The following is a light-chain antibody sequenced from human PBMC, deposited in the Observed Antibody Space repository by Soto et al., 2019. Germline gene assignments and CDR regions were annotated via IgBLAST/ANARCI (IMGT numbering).Light chain of an antibody. V-gene: IGKV3-20*01. Sequence: EIVLTQSPGTLSLSPGERATLSCRASQSLSTNSLAWYQQKPGRTPRLLIYASSTRDTDIPDRFNGSGSGTDFALTISRLEPEDFALYYCQQYDASPLTFGPGTKVDIK. CDR2: ASS. CDR3: QQYDASPLT. CDR1: QSLSTNS. J-gene: IGKJ3*01.